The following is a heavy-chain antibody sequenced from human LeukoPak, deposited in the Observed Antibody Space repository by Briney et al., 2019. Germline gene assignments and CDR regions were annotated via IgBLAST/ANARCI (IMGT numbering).Heavy chain of an antibody. V-gene: IGHV3-53*01. CDR3: ASLSGSPI. Sequence: GGSLRLSCVASGFSPTTYWMSWVRQAPGKGLEWVSVIYSGGSTYYADSVKGRFTISRDNSKNTLYLQMNSLRAEDTAVYYCASLSGSPIWGQGTLVTVSS. D-gene: IGHD1-26*01. J-gene: IGHJ4*02. CDR2: IYSGGST. CDR1: GFSPTTYW.